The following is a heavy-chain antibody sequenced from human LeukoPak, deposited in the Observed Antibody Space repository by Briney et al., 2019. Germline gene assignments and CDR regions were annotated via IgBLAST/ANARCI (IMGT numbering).Heavy chain of an antibody. V-gene: IGHV1-69*05. Sequence: SVKVSCKASGGTFSSYAISWVRQAPGQGLEWMGGIIPIFGTANYAQKFQGGVTITTDESTSTAYMELSSLRSEDTAVYYCARGTYYYDSSGYYYKHFQHWGQGTLVTVSS. D-gene: IGHD3-22*01. J-gene: IGHJ1*01. CDR3: ARGTYYYDSSGYYYKHFQH. CDR2: IIPIFGTA. CDR1: GGTFSSYA.